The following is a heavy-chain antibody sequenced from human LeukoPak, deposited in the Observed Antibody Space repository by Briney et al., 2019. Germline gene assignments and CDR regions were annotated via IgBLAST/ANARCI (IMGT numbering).Heavy chain of an antibody. Sequence: PSETLSLTCAVSGYSINSGYYWGWIRQPPGKGLEWIGSIYHTESSYYNSSLKSRVTISVDASKNQFSLKLSSVTAADTAVYYCARHVSSMVYASDFDYWGQGTLVTVSS. CDR3: ARHVSSMVYASDFDY. CDR2: IYHTESS. J-gene: IGHJ4*02. V-gene: IGHV4-38-2*01. CDR1: GYSINSGYY. D-gene: IGHD2-8*01.